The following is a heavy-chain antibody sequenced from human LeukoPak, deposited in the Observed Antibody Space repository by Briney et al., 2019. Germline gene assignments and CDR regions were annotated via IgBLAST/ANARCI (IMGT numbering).Heavy chain of an antibody. D-gene: IGHD6-6*01. CDR2: INRNSGGT. CDR3: ARGSTYSSSLYYYYYYMDV. Sequence: GASVTVSCKASGYTFTGYYMHWVRQAPGQGLEWMGWINRNSGGTNYAQKFQGRVTMTRDTSISTAYMELSRLRSDDTAVYYCARGSTYSSSLYYYYYYMDVWGKGTTVTVSS. V-gene: IGHV1-2*02. J-gene: IGHJ6*03. CDR1: GYTFTGYY.